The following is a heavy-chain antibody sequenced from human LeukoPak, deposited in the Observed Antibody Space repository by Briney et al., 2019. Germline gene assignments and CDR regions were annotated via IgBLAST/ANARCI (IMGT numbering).Heavy chain of an antibody. J-gene: IGHJ4*02. V-gene: IGHV1-18*04. D-gene: IGHD2-15*01. Sequence: ASVKVSCKASGYTFTSYGISWVRQAPGQGLEWMGWISAYNGNTNYAQKLQGRVTMTTDTSTSTAYMELRSLRSDDTAVYYCAREGIGDPRPLVAAPDYWGQGTLVTVSS. CDR3: AREGIGDPRPLVAAPDY. CDR2: ISAYNGNT. CDR1: GYTFTSYG.